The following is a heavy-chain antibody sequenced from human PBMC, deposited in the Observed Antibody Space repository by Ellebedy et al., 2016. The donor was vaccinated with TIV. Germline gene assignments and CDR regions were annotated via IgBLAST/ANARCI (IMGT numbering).Heavy chain of an antibody. CDR3: AREVPGGHVDLDF. J-gene: IGHJ4*02. CDR1: GFTFTSYW. Sequence: GGSLRLSXAASGFTFTSYWMSWVRQAPGKGLEWVANIKTDGSEKYYADSVKGRFSISRDNARNLLYLQMNSLRAEDTAVYYCAREVPGGHVDLDFWGQGALVSVSS. V-gene: IGHV3-7*03. CDR2: IKTDGSEK. D-gene: IGHD3-10*01.